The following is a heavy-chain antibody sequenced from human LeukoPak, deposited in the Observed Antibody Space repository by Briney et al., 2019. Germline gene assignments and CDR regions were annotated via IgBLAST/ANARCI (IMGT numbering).Heavy chain of an antibody. V-gene: IGHV4-34*01. CDR2: INHSGST. Sequence: SETLSLTCAVYGGSFSGYYWSWVRQPPGKGREWIGEINHSGSTNYNPSLKSRVTISVDTSKNPFSLKLSSVTAADTAVYYCASGRWYSSGWFDYWGQGTLVTVSS. CDR1: GGSFSGYY. CDR3: ASGRWYSSGWFDY. D-gene: IGHD6-19*01. J-gene: IGHJ4*02.